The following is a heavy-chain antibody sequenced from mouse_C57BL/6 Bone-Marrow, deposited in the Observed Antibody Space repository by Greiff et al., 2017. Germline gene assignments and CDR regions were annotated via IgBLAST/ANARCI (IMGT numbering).Heavy chain of an antibody. Sequence: QVQLQQSGPELVKPGASVKLSCKASGYTFTSYDINWVKQRPGQGLEWIGWIYPRDGSTKYNEKFKGKATLTVDTSSSTAYMEIHSLTSEDSAVYFCAREGPTITTVVPFDYWGQGTTLTVSS. D-gene: IGHD1-1*01. CDR3: AREGPTITTVVPFDY. J-gene: IGHJ2*01. CDR2: IYPRDGST. V-gene: IGHV1-85*01. CDR1: GYTFTSYD.